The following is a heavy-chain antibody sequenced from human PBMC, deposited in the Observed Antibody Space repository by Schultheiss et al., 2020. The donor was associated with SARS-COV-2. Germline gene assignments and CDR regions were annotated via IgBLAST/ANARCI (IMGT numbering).Heavy chain of an antibody. V-gene: IGHV3-7*03. Sequence: GESLKISCAASGFIFSSYWMSWVRQAPGKGLEWVANIKQDGSEKDYVDSVKGRFTISRDNAKNSLYLQMNNLRAEDTAVYYCARGVLDYWGQGTLVTVSS. J-gene: IGHJ4*02. CDR2: IKQDGSEK. CDR3: ARGVLDY. D-gene: IGHD3-10*01. CDR1: GFIFSSYW.